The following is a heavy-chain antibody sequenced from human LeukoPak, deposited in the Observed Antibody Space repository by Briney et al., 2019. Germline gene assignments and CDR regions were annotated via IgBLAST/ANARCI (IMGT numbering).Heavy chain of an antibody. Sequence: GGSLRLSCVASGFTFSSYWMHWVRQAPRKGLVRVSRISGDGRNINYADSVRGRFTISRDNAKNTLYLQMNTLRVEDTAVYYCTRDLMDYDVSTGLHHYYMDVWGQGTTVTVSS. CDR3: TRDLMDYDVSTGLHHYYMDV. D-gene: IGHD3-9*01. CDR1: GFTFSSYW. J-gene: IGHJ6*02. CDR2: ISGDGRNI. V-gene: IGHV3-74*01.